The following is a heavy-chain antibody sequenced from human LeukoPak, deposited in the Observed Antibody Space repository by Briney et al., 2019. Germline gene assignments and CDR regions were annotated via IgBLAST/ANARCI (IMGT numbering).Heavy chain of an antibody. CDR3: ARDLDGDLMY. V-gene: IGHV3-64*01. CDR1: GFTLSSYG. Sequence: GGSLRLSCAASGFTLSSYGIHWVRQAPGKGLEYVSGISSNGGSTYYANSMKGRFTISRDNSKNTLYLQMGSLRDEDMAVYYCARDLDGDLMYWGQGTLVTVSS. CDR2: ISSNGGST. J-gene: IGHJ4*02. D-gene: IGHD4-17*01.